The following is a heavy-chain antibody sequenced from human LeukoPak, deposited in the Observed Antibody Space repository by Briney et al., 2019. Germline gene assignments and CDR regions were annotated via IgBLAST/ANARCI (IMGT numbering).Heavy chain of an antibody. CDR3: AKVRHDFDWLLWL. D-gene: IGHD3-9*01. V-gene: IGHV3-30*18. Sequence: QTGGSLRLSCAASGFTFSSYGMHWVRQAPGKGLEWVAVISYDGSNKYYADSVKGRFTISRDNSKNTLYLQMNSLRAEDTAVYYCAKVRHDFDWLLWLCGQGTLVTVSS. CDR2: ISYDGSNK. CDR1: GFTFSSYG. J-gene: IGHJ4*02.